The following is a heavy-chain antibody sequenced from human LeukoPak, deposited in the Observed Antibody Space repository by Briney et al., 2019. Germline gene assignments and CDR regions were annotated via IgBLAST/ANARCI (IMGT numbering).Heavy chain of an antibody. D-gene: IGHD1-14*01. V-gene: IGHV3-23*01. CDR2: ISGSGGST. Sequence: GGSLRLSCAASGFTFSSYAMSWVRQAPGKGLEWVSAISGSGGSTYYADSVKGRFTISRDNSKNTLYLQMNSLRAEDTAVYYCARDRGTPLTMNPKLAPYYYYYMDVWGKGTTVTVSS. CDR1: GFTFSSYA. J-gene: IGHJ6*03. CDR3: ARDRGTPLTMNPKLAPYYYYYMDV.